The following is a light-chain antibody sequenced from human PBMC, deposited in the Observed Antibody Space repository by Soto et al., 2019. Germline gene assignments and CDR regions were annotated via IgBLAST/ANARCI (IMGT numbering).Light chain of an antibody. CDR1: TSNIGNNF. CDR3: ATWESSLSAGVV. Sequence: QSVLTQPPSVSAAPGQKVTISCSGSTSNIGNNFVSWYQQLPGTAPKLLIYDNYKRPSGSPDRFSGSKSGTSATLDITGLQTGDEADYYCATWESSLSAGVVFGGGTKVTVL. V-gene: IGLV1-51*01. J-gene: IGLJ2*01. CDR2: DNY.